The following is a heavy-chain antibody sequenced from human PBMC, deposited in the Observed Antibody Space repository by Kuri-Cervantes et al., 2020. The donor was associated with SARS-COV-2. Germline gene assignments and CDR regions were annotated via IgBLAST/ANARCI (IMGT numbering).Heavy chain of an antibody. CDR3: ARGHSGSYSGQTPY. D-gene: IGHD1-26*01. CDR1: GYTFTTYS. J-gene: IGHJ4*02. Sequence: ASVKVSCKASGYTFTTYSLSWVRQATGQGLEWMGWMNPNSGNTGYAQKFQGRVTMTRNTSISTAYMELSSLRSEDTAVYYCARGHSGSYSGQTPYWGQGTLVTVSS. CDR2: MNPNSGNT. V-gene: IGHV1-8*02.